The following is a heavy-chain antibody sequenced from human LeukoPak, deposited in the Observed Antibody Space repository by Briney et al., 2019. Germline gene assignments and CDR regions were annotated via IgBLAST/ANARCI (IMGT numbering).Heavy chain of an antibody. CDR3: VRGLIAYGSYLDY. D-gene: IGHD4-17*01. CDR1: GFSISNYW. Sequence: GGSLRLSCAASGFSISNYWMNWVRQAPGKGLEWVANIKKDGTEKYYVDSVKGRFTISRDNAKNSLYLLMNSLRAEDTAVYYCVRGLIAYGSYLDYRGQGTMVTVSS. J-gene: IGHJ4*02. CDR2: IKKDGTEK. V-gene: IGHV3-7*04.